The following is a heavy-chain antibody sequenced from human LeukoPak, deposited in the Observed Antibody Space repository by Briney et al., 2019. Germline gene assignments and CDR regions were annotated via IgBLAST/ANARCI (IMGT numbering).Heavy chain of an antibody. D-gene: IGHD5-18*01. Sequence: SQTLSLTCAVSGGSISSGGYSWSWIRQPPGKGLEWIGYIYHNGNTYYSPSLKSRVTISVDRSKNQLSLKLSSATAADTAMYNCASGGYSYGFDYWGQGTLVTVSS. CDR3: ASGGYSYGFDY. CDR1: GGSISSGGYS. CDR2: IYHNGNT. J-gene: IGHJ4*02. V-gene: IGHV4-30-2*01.